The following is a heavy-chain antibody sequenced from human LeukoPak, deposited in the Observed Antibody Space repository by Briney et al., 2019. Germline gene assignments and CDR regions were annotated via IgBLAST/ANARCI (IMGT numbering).Heavy chain of an antibody. J-gene: IGHJ4*02. D-gene: IGHD4-17*01. CDR1: GGSISGNTYF. Sequence: SETLSLTCTVSGGSISGNTYFWGWIRQPPGKGLEWIVSMYYSGSTYYSPSLKGRVTISVDTSKNQFSLKLNSVTAADTAVYYCARSSEYGDPFNYWGQGTLVTVSS. CDR2: MYYSGST. CDR3: ARSSEYGDPFNY. V-gene: IGHV4-39*01.